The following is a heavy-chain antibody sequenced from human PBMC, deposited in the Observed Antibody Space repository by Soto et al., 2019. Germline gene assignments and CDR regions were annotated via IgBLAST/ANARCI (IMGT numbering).Heavy chain of an antibody. V-gene: IGHV3-30*18. J-gene: IGHJ4*03. CDR3: AKDMSGYLDY. D-gene: IGHD3-10*02. Sequence: VGSLTLSCAASEFPFSSYAMSWVRQAPGKGLEWVAIISYDGTKKYYADSVKGRFTISRDNSKNTLFLQMNSLRAEDTAVYYCAKDMSGYLDYWGRGTLVTVSS. CDR1: EFPFSSYA. CDR2: ISYDGTKK.